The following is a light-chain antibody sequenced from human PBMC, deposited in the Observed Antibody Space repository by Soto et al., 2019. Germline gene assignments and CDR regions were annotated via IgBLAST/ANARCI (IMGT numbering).Light chain of an antibody. CDR1: QSVGSNY. J-gene: IGKJ1*01. CDR3: QQYGSSIQT. V-gene: IGKV3-20*01. Sequence: EIVLTQFPGTLSLSPGERATLSCRASQSVGSNYLAWYQQRPGQPPNLLIFGASHRAPDIPDRFSGSGSGTDFTLTISRLEPEDFAVYYCQQYGSSIQTFGQGTTVDIK. CDR2: GAS.